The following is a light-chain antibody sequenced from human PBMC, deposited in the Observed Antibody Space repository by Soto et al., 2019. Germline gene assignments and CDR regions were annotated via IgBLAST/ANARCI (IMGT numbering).Light chain of an antibody. CDR3: QQYGNLPHIS. Sequence: DLQMTQSPSSLSASVGDRVTITCQASQDISNYLNWYQQKPGKAPKLLIYDASNLETGVPSRFSRSGSSTHFAFTIGSLPPQDIATYYCQQYGNLPHISVGQRTRLEIK. V-gene: IGKV1-33*01. CDR2: DAS. J-gene: IGKJ5*01. CDR1: QDISNY.